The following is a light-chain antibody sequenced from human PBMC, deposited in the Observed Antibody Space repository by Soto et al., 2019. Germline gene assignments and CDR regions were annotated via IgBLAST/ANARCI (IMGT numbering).Light chain of an antibody. CDR3: QHYNDWPPTWT. J-gene: IGKJ1*01. Sequence: EIVMTQSPATLSVSPGERATLSCRASQSVSSKLAWYQQKPGQAPRVLNYGASTRATGIPARFSGSGSGTEFTLTISSLQSEDFAVYYCQHYNDWPPTWTFGQGTRVEIK. V-gene: IGKV3-15*01. CDR1: QSVSSK. CDR2: GAS.